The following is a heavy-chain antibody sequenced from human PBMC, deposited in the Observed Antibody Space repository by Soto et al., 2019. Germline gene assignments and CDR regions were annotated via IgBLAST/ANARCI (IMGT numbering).Heavy chain of an antibody. J-gene: IGHJ4*02. V-gene: IGHV1-69*06. CDR3: AAAYYASRGYSYVVEFDY. CDR2: IITSSGTA. D-gene: IGHD3-22*01. Sequence: QVQLVQSGAEVKPPGSSVKVSCKASGGTFTSYVVSWVRQAPGQGLEWMGGIITSSGTANYAQKFQGRVTITSDISSNRAYMVVSSLRAEDPAVYYCAAAYYASRGYSYVVEFDYWGQGTLFSVDS. CDR1: GGTFTSYV.